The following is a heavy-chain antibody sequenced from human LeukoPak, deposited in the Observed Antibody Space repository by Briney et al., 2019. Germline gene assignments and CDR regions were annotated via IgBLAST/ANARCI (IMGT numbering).Heavy chain of an antibody. CDR3: ARHGDVRYFDWLKDGFDY. Sequence: SETLSLTCTVFGGSISSYYWSWIRKPPGKGLEWIGYIYNSGITNKNPSLKSRVTISGDTSKNQFSLKLSSVTSADTAVYYCARHGDVRYFDWLKDGFDYWGQGTLVTVSS. V-gene: IGHV4-4*09. CDR1: GGSISSYY. D-gene: IGHD3-9*01. J-gene: IGHJ4*02. CDR2: IYNSGIT.